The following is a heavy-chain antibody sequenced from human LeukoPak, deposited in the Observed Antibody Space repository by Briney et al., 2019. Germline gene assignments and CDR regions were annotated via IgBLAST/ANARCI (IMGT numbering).Heavy chain of an antibody. CDR1: GGSFRGYY. CDR3: ARGRGILTRDYGY. CDR2: INHSGST. D-gene: IGHD3-9*01. V-gene: IGHV4-34*01. Sequence: PSETLSLTCAVYGGSFRGYYWSWIRQPPGKGLEWVGEINHSGSTNDNPSLKSRVPISVDPSKNQFSLKLSSVTAADTAVYYCARGRGILTRDYGYWGQGTLVTVSS. J-gene: IGHJ4*02.